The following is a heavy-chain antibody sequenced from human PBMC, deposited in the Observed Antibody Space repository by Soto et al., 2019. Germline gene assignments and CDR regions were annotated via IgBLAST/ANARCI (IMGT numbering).Heavy chain of an antibody. V-gene: IGHV4-39*01. CDR2: IYYSGST. Sequence: SETLSLTCTVSGGSISSSSYYWGWIRQPPGKGLEWIGSIYYSGSTYYTPSLKSRVTISLVTSKNQFSLKLSSVTAADTAVYYCARPKMDYDSTGYYFDYWGQGTLVTVSS. J-gene: IGHJ4*02. CDR1: GGSISSSSYY. D-gene: IGHD3-22*01. CDR3: ARPKMDYDSTGYYFDY.